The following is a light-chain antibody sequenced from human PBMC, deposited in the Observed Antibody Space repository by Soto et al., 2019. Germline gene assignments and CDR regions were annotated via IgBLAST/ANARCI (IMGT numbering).Light chain of an antibody. J-gene: IGLJ1*01. CDR3: CSYAGGYTYL. V-gene: IGLV2-11*01. CDR2: GVV. CDR1: GNDVGAYNY. Sequence: QSALTQPRSVSGSPGQSVTISCTGTGNDVGAYNYVSWYQQHPGRPPKLLIYGVVRWPSGVPDRFSGSKSGNTASLTISGLQAEDEADYFCCSYAGGYTYLFGTGTMVTVL.